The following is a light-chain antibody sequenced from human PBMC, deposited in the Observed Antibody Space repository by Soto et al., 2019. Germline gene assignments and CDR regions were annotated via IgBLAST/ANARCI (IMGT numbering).Light chain of an antibody. J-gene: IGKJ4*01. CDR3: QQYNVWPLT. Sequence: EIVMTQSPVTLSVSPGDRVTLSCRASQSVNSNLAWYQHKPGQTPKLLIYVASTRATGIPARFSGSGSGTEFTLTMSSLQSEDFAVYYCQQYNVWPLTFGGGTKVEFK. CDR1: QSVNSN. V-gene: IGKV3-15*01. CDR2: VAS.